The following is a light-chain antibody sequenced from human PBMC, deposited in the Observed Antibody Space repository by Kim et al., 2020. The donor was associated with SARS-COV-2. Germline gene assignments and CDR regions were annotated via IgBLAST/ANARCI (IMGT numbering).Light chain of an antibody. CDR3: QAWDSGTAVV. CDR1: KMGDKY. CDR2: QET. V-gene: IGLV3-1*01. J-gene: IGLJ2*01. Sequence: SARQSASITCSGDKMGDKYVFWYQQKPGQSPVLVIYQETKRPSGIPERFSASNSGNTATLTISGTQATDEADYYCQAWDSGTAVVFGGGTQLTVL.